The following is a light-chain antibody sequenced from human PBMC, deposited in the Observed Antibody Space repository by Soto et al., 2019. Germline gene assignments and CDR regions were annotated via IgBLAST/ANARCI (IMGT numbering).Light chain of an antibody. Sequence: EVVLTQSPGTLSLSRGERATLSCRASERIYSAYLGWYQQKPGQAPRVLIYGTSSRATGIPDRFSGSGSGTDFTLTISRLEPEDFAVYYCQQYGNSPITFGQGTRLEIK. J-gene: IGKJ5*01. CDR1: ERIYSAY. V-gene: IGKV3-20*01. CDR2: GTS. CDR3: QQYGNSPIT.